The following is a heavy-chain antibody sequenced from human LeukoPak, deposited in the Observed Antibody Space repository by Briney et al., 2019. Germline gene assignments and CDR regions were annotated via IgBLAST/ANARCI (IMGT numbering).Heavy chain of an antibody. CDR1: GGSFSGYY. J-gene: IGHJ4*02. V-gene: IGHV4-34*01. CDR2: INHSGST. D-gene: IGHD3-10*01. CDR3: ARGGYYGSGSTHY. Sequence: PSETLSLTCAVYGGSFSGYYWSWIRQPPGKGLEWIGEINHSGSTNYNPSLKSRVTISVDTSKNQFSLKLSSVTAADTAVYYCARGGYYGSGSTHYWGQGTLVTVSS.